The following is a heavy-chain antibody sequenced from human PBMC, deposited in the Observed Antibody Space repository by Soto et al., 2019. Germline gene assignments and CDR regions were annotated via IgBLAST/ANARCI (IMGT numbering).Heavy chain of an antibody. Sequence: ASVKVSCKASGGTFSSYAISWVRQAPGQGLEWMGGIIPIFGTANYAQKFQGRVTITADESTSTAYMELSSLRSEDTAVYYCASSSGYYRNYGMDVWGQGTTVTVSS. V-gene: IGHV1-69*13. CDR3: ASSSGYYRNYGMDV. CDR1: GGTFSSYA. CDR2: IIPIFGTA. D-gene: IGHD3-22*01. J-gene: IGHJ6*02.